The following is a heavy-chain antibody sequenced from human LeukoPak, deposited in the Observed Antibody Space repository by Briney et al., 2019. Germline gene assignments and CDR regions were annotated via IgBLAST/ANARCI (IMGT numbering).Heavy chain of an antibody. J-gene: IGHJ1*01. Sequence: ASVKVSCKVSGYTLTELSMHWGRQAPGKGLEWMGGFDPEDGETIYAQKFQGRVTMTEDTSTDTAYMELSSLRSEDTAVYYCATRIVGATRSLYFQHWGQGTLVTVSS. CDR2: FDPEDGET. CDR1: GYTLTELS. V-gene: IGHV1-24*01. D-gene: IGHD1-26*01. CDR3: ATRIVGATRSLYFQH.